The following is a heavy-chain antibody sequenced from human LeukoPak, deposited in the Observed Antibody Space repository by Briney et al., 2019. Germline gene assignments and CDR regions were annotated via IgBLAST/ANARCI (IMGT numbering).Heavy chain of an antibody. D-gene: IGHD2-2*01. J-gene: IGHJ5*02. CDR3: ALEQGYCSSTSCLNWFDP. Sequence: SETLSPTCTVSGGSIISYYWSWIRQPPGKVLEWIGYIYYSGSTNYNPSLKSRVTISVDTSKNQFSLKLSSVTAADTAVYYCALEQGYCSSTSCLNWFDPWGQGTIVTLSS. CDR1: GGSIISYY. V-gene: IGHV4-59*01. CDR2: IYYSGST.